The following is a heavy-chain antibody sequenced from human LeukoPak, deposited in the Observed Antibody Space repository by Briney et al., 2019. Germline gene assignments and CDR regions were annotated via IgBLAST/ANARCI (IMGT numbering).Heavy chain of an antibody. V-gene: IGHV5-51*01. CDR1: GYSFTSYW. D-gene: IGHD3-16*02. J-gene: IGHJ4*02. Sequence: GESLKISCKGSGYSFTSYWIGWVRQMPGKGLEWMGIIYPGDSDTRYSPSFQGQVTISADKSISTAYLQWSSLKASDTAMYYCARLVRADDNVWGSYRYAFDYWGQGTLVTVSS. CDR2: IYPGDSDT. CDR3: ARLVRADDNVWGSYRYAFDY.